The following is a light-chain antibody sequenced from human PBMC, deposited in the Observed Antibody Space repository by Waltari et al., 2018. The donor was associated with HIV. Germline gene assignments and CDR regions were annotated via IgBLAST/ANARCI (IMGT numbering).Light chain of an antibody. Sequence: SSELTKPPSVSIFPGQTARNSFSGDPLSKQYSYWYQQKPGQAPVVVIIKDTGRPSGIPERFSGSSSGTTVTLTIRGVQAEDEADYYCQSSDNSEHMIFGGGTKLTVL. J-gene: IGLJ2*01. CDR1: PLSKQY. V-gene: IGLV3-25*03. CDR2: KDT. CDR3: QSSDNSEHMI.